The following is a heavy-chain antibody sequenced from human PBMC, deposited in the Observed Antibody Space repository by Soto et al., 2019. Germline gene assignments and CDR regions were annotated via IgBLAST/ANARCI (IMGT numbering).Heavy chain of an antibody. CDR3: ARERQTDIVYYFGS. D-gene: IGHD5-12*01. Sequence: QVQLVESGGGVDQPGRSLRLSCAASGFTFSSYGMHWVRQAPGKGLECVAVRWYDGSNKYYEDSVKGRFTVSRDNSKNTRYLQMNSLRAEDTAVYYCARERQTDIVYYFGSWGQGTPVTVSS. CDR1: GFTFSSYG. J-gene: IGHJ4*02. CDR2: RWYDGSNK. V-gene: IGHV3-33*01.